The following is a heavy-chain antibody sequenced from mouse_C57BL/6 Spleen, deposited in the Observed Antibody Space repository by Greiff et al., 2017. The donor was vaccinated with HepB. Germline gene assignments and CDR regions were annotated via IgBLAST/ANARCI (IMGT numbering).Heavy chain of an antibody. J-gene: IGHJ2*01. Sequence: QVQLQQPGAELVKPGASVKMSCKASGYTFTSYWITWVKQRPGQGLEWIGDIYPGSGSTNYNEKFKSKATLTVDTSSSTAYMQLSSLTSEDSAVYYCARMYYYGSSPYYFDYWGQGTTLTVSS. CDR2: IYPGSGST. V-gene: IGHV1-55*01. CDR1: GYTFTSYW. D-gene: IGHD1-1*01. CDR3: ARMYYYGSSPYYFDY.